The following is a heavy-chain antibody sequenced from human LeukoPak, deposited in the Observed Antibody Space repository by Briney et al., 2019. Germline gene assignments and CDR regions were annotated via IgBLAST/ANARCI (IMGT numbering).Heavy chain of an antibody. CDR3: ARDRSPSLPVRFGDSPFDF. CDR2: IYTSWRP. CDR1: GGSISSYY. Sequence: PSETLSLTCTVSGGSISSYYWSWLRQPAGKGLERLGRIYTSWRPNYNPPLKSRVTMSVDTSKNQFSLKLSSVTAANTAVYYCARDRSPSLPVRFGDSPFDFWGQGTLVTVSS. D-gene: IGHD4-17*01. V-gene: IGHV4-4*07. J-gene: IGHJ4*02.